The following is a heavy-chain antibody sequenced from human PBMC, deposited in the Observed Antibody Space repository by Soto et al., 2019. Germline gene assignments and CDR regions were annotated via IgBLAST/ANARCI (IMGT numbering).Heavy chain of an antibody. CDR1: GFTFSSYA. CDR3: AQDLVDYGSGSYQGMVDV. D-gene: IGHD3-10*01. CDR2: ISGSGGST. J-gene: IGHJ6*02. Sequence: EVQLLESGGGLGQPGGSLRLSCAASGFTFSSYAMSWVRQAPGKGLEWVSAISGSGGSTYYADSVKGRFTISRDNSKNTLYLQMNSLRAEDPAVYYCAQDLVDYGSGSYQGMVDVWGQGTTVTVSS. V-gene: IGHV3-23*01.